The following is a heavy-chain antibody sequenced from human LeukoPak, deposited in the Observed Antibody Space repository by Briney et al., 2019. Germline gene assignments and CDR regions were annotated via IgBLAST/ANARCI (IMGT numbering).Heavy chain of an antibody. D-gene: IGHD2-15*01. CDR2: IKSKTDGGTT. J-gene: IGHJ4*02. Sequence: GGPLRLSCAASGFTFSNAWMSGVRQALGKGLEWVGRIKSKTDGGTTDYAAPVKGRFTISRDDSKNTLYLQMNSLKTEDTAVYYCTTEGDCSGGSCYVAEAGFDYWGQGTLVTVSS. CDR1: GFTFSNAW. V-gene: IGHV3-15*01. CDR3: TTEGDCSGGSCYVAEAGFDY.